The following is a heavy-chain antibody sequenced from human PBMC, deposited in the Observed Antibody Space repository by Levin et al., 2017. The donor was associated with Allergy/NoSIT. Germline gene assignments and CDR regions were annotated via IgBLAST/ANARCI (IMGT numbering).Heavy chain of an antibody. Sequence: PGGSLRLSCAASGFSFSNHGMHWVRQAPGKGLEWVAVISFDGNTKYYADSVKGRFTISRDNSNNTLYLQMNSLRAEDTAVYYCAKETGYCSCGTCPGWKYYFDNWGQGTMVTVSS. J-gene: IGHJ4*02. CDR2: ISFDGNTK. V-gene: IGHV3-30*18. D-gene: IGHD2-15*01. CDR3: AKETGYCSCGTCPGWKYYFDN. CDR1: GFSFSNHG.